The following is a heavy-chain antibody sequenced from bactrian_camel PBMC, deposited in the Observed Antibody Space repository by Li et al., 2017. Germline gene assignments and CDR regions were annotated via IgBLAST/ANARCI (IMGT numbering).Heavy chain of an antibody. J-gene: IGHJ6*01. Sequence: HVQLVESGGGAVETGGSLRLSCEWSGSSYCLGWFRQGPGGEREGVAGIDSDGKVSYADSVKGRFTISKDNTENTLHLQMNSLKPEDTAVYICAAERALDDDCYVGSLYTDFAYWGQGTQVTVS. CDR3: AAERALDDDCYVGSLYTDFAY. CDR1: GSSYC. D-gene: IGHD3*01. V-gene: IGHV3S6*01. CDR2: IDSDGKVS.